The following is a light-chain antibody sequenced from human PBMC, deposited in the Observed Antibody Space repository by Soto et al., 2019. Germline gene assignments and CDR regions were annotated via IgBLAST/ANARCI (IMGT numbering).Light chain of an antibody. V-gene: IGLV2-8*01. CDR1: SSDVGAYNY. J-gene: IGLJ1*01. Sequence: QSVLTHPPSASGSPGQSVTISCTGTSSDVGAYNYVSWYQQLPGKAPKLIIYEVSKRPSGVPDRFSGSKSGNTASLTVSGLQAEDEADYYCTSYAGTYSFFYVFGTGTKLTVL. CDR2: EVS. CDR3: TSYAGTYSFFYV.